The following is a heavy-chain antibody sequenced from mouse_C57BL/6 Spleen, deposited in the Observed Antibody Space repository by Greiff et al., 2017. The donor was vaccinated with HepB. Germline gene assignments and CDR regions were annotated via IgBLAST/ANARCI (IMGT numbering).Heavy chain of an antibody. CDR1: GYTFTDYN. CDR3: ARWYYAMDY. CDR2: INPNNGGT. V-gene: IGHV1-18*01. J-gene: IGHJ4*01. Sequence: DVQLQESGPELVKPGASVKIPCKASGYTFTDYNMDWVKQSHGKSLEWIGDINPNNGGTIYNQKFKGKATLTVDKSSSTAYMELRSLTSEDTAVYYCARWYYAMDYWGQGTSVTFSS.